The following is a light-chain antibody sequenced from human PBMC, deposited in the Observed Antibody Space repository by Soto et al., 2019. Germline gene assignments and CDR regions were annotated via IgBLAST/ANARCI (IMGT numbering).Light chain of an antibody. J-gene: IGKJ5*01. V-gene: IGKV1-27*01. CDR1: QGISNF. CDR3: QKYSSVIT. Sequence: DIQMTQSPSSLSASVGDRVTITCRASQGISNFFAWYQQKPGKVPKLLISAASTLQSGVPSRFSGSGSGTDFTLTITSLQPEDVATYYWQKYSSVITFGQGTRLEIK. CDR2: AAS.